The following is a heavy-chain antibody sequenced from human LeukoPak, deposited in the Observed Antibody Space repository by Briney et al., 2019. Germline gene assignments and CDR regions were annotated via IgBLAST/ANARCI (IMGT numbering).Heavy chain of an antibody. Sequence: GGSLRLSCAASGFTFSNAMHWVRQAPGKGLEWVAVISNDGSKKQHADSVKGRFTISRDNSKNTLYLQMNSLRAEDTDVYYCARDLAYCGGECYSGDAFDIWGQGTMVIVSS. V-gene: IGHV3-30*04. D-gene: IGHD2-21*01. J-gene: IGHJ3*02. CDR2: ISNDGSKK. CDR3: ARDLAYCGGECYSGDAFDI. CDR1: GFTFSNA.